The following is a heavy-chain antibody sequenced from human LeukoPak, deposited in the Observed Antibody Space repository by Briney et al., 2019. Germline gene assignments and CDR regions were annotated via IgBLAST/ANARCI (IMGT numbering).Heavy chain of an antibody. V-gene: IGHV3-11*05. CDR2: TTCSSTYT. CDR3: PRAQYDSSGYYYFHY. Sequence: PGGSLRLSCAASGFTFSDLHRRWIRQAPGKGLECVSYTTCSSTYTNYAYSVKGRFTISRDNAKNSLYLQMNSLRAADTAMYYCPRAQYDSSGYYYFHYWGQGTLLTVSS. J-gene: IGHJ4*02. CDR1: GFTFSDLH. D-gene: IGHD3-22*01.